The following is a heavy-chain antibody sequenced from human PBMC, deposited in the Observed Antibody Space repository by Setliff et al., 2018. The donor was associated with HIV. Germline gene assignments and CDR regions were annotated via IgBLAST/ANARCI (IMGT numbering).Heavy chain of an antibody. J-gene: IGHJ5*02. CDR3: AKADRGYGRNWFDP. V-gene: IGHV3-23*01. D-gene: IGHD4-17*01. CDR1: GFTFSSHA. CDR2: ISGSGGST. Sequence: PGGSLRLSCEVSGFTFSSHAMSWVRQAPGKGLEWVSSISGSGGSTYYADSVKGRFTISRDNSKNTLYLQMNSLRAEDTAVYYCAKADRGYGRNWFDPWGQGTLVTVSS.